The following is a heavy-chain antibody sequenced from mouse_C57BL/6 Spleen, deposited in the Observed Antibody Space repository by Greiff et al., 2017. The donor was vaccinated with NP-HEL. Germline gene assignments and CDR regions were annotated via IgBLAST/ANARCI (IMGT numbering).Heavy chain of an antibody. CDR3: ARRGYYDYDVGFAY. D-gene: IGHD2-4*01. Sequence: QVHVKQPGAELVMPGASVKLSCKASGYTFTSYWMHWVKQRPGQGLEWIGEIDPSDSYTNYNQKFKGKSTLTVDKSSSTAYMQLSSLTSEDSAVYYCARRGYYDYDVGFAYWGQGTLVTVSA. V-gene: IGHV1-69*01. CDR2: IDPSDSYT. J-gene: IGHJ3*01. CDR1: GYTFTSYW.